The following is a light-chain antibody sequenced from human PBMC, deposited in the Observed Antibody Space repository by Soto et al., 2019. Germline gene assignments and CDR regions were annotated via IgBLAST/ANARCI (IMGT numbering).Light chain of an antibody. CDR3: QQFGASPTT. Sequence: EIVLTQSPGTLSLSPGERATLSCRASQSVISTYIAWYQQKPGQAPRLLLYGASNRATGIPDRFRGGGSGTDFTLTITRLGPEDSAMYFCQQFGASPTTFAQGTKLEIK. CDR2: GAS. V-gene: IGKV3-20*01. J-gene: IGKJ2*01. CDR1: QSVISTY.